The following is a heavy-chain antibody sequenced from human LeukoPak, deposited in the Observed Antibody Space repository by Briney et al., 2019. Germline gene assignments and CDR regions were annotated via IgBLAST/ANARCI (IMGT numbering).Heavy chain of an antibody. V-gene: IGHV1-46*01. CDR2: INPGNNNT. CDR1: GYTFTSYY. CDR3: ARGSVVVAANYFYGMDV. Sequence: ASVKVSCKASGYTFTSYYMHWVRQAPGQGLEWMGIINPGNNNTRNAQRFQGRVTMTRDPSTSTVHVEVSSLRSEDTAVYYCARGSVVVAANYFYGMDVWGQGTTVTVSS. J-gene: IGHJ6*02. D-gene: IGHD2-15*01.